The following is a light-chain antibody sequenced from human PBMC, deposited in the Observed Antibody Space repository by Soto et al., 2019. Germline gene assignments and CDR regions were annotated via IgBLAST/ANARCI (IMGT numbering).Light chain of an antibody. Sequence: DIQMTQSPSSVSASVGDTINITCRASHAIKKWLAWYQQKPGKAPKVLIYAASNLESGVSPRFSGSGAGTEFSLTISSLQTEDFATYFCHQASSFPYTFGPGTKVDTK. V-gene: IGKV1-12*01. CDR2: AAS. CDR3: HQASSFPYT. J-gene: IGKJ3*01. CDR1: HAIKKW.